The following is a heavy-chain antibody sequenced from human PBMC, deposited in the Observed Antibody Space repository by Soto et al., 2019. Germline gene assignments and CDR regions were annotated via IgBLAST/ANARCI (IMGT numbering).Heavy chain of an antibody. CDR3: ARVRSGWPWACFDY. D-gene: IGHD6-19*01. Sequence: ASVKVSCKASGYTFTSYGISWVRQAPGQGLEWMGWISAYNGNTNYAQKLQGRVTMTTDTSTSTAYMELRSLRSDDTAVYYCARVRSGWPWACFDYWGQGTLVTVSS. CDR2: ISAYNGNT. J-gene: IGHJ4*02. CDR1: GYTFTSYG. V-gene: IGHV1-18*04.